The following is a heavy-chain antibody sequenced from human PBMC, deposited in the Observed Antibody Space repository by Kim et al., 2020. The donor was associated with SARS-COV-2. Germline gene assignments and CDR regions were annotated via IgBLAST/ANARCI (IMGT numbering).Heavy chain of an antibody. D-gene: IGHD5-18*01. CDR2: INPNSGGT. CDR3: ARGDVDTATLTMYGFDV. Sequence: ASVKVSCRASGYTFTGYYLHWVRQAPGQGLEWMGWINPNSGGTNYAQKFQGRVTMTRDTSINTAYMELSRLISDDAAVYFCARGDVDTATLTMYGFDVWGQGTLVTVSA. V-gene: IGHV1-2*02. CDR1: GYTFTGYY. J-gene: IGHJ3*01.